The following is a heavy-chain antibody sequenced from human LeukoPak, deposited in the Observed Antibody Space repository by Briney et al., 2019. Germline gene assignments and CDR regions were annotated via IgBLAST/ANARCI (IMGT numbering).Heavy chain of an antibody. J-gene: IGHJ1*01. CDR2: ISWNSGSI. CDR3: AKDMSSSWPEYFQH. CDR1: GFTFDDYA. Sequence: GRSLRLSCAASGFTFDDYAMHWVRQAPGKGLERVSGISWNSGSIGYADSVKGRFTISRDNAKNSLYLQMNSLRAEDTALYYCAKDMSSSWPEYFQHWGQGTLVTVSS. V-gene: IGHV3-9*01. D-gene: IGHD6-13*01.